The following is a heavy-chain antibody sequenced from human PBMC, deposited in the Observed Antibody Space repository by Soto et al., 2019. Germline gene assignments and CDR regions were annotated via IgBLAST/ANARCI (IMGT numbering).Heavy chain of an antibody. CDR1: GFTFSMYW. V-gene: IGHV3-74*01. CDR2: IKSEGSRT. D-gene: IGHD3-22*01. J-gene: IGHJ4*02. CDR3: ARDYYDSSSFYSSSFDY. Sequence: PGGSLRLSCAASGFTFSMYWMHWVRQAPGKGLVWVSRIKSEGSRTSYADSVKGRFTISRDNAKNTLYLQMNSLRAEDTAVYYCARDYYDSSSFYSSSFDYWGQGTLVTV.